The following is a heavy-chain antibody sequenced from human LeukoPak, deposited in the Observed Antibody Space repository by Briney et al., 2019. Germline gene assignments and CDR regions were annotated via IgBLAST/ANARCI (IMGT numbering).Heavy chain of an antibody. J-gene: IGHJ4*02. CDR3: ASRIAVAGTGFDY. V-gene: IGHV5-51*01. Sequence: LGESLKISCKGSGNSFTSYWIGWVRQMPGKGLEWMGIFYPGDSDTRYSPSFQGQVTISADNSISTAYLQWSSLKASDTAIYYCASRIAVAGTGFDYWGQGTLVTVSS. CDR1: GNSFTSYW. D-gene: IGHD6-19*01. CDR2: FYPGDSDT.